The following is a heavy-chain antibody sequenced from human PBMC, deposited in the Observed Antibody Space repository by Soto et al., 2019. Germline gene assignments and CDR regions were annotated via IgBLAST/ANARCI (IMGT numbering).Heavy chain of an antibody. V-gene: IGHV3-53*01. J-gene: IGHJ4*02. CDR2: IYSGETT. CDR3: TRDGRGLGRLSLFEY. D-gene: IGHD2-21*02. Sequence: GGSLRLSCAASGFNVNSNYMNWVRQTPGKGLEWVASIYSGETTYYADSVRGRFTISSDKSKNTLYFQLSSLRIEDTAVYYCTRDGRGLGRLSLFEYWGQGVLVTVSS. CDR1: GFNVNSNY.